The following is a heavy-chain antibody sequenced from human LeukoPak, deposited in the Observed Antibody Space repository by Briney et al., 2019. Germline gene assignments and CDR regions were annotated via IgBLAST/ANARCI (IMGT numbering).Heavy chain of an antibody. V-gene: IGHV3-9*03. CDR1: GFTFDDYA. D-gene: IGHD6-19*01. Sequence: GRSLRLSCAASGFTFDDYAMHWVRQAPGKGLEWVSGISWNSGSIGYADSVKGRFTTSRDNAKNSLYLQMNSLRAEDMALYYCAKGYSSGWGPFDYWGQGTLVTVSS. CDR2: ISWNSGSI. J-gene: IGHJ4*02. CDR3: AKGYSSGWGPFDY.